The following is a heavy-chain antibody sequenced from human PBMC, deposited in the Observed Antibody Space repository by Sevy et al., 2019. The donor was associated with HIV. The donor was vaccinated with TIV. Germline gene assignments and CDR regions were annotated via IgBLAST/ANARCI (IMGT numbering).Heavy chain of an antibody. Sequence: GGSLRLSCAASGFTFSSYGMHWVRQAPGKGLEWVAIISYDGSNKYYADSVKGRFTISRVNSKNRLFLQMNSLRAEDTAVYSCAKDRVPDGYNTNYYFDYWGQGTLVTVSS. D-gene: IGHD5-12*01. CDR3: AKDRVPDGYNTNYYFDY. J-gene: IGHJ4*02. CDR2: ISYDGSNK. CDR1: GFTFSSYG. V-gene: IGHV3-30*18.